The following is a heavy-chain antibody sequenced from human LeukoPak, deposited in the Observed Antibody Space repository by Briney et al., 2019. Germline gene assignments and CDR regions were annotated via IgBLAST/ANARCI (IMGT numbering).Heavy chain of an antibody. CDR1: GFTFSRYA. CDR3: EKAELLWFGEPSAFDI. Sequence: GGSLRLSCAPSGFTFSRYAMSWVRQAPGKGLVWVSAISGIGGSTYYADSVKGRFTISRDNSKNTLYLQMNSLRAEDTAVYSCEKAELLWFGEPSAFDIWGQGTMVTVSS. CDR2: ISGIGGST. D-gene: IGHD3-10*01. J-gene: IGHJ3*02. V-gene: IGHV3-23*01.